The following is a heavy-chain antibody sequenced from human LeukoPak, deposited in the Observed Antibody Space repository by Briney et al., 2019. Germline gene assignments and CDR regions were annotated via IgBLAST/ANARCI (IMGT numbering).Heavy chain of an antibody. Sequence: GSLRLSCAASGFTFTSHWMTWVRQAPGKGLEWVANIKDEGSEKYYVDPVKGRFTISRDNAKNSLYLQMNSLRVEDTAVYYCAGALRPLDYWGQGTLVTVSS. CDR2: IKDEGSEK. J-gene: IGHJ4*02. D-gene: IGHD3-16*01. V-gene: IGHV3-7*03. CDR1: GFTFTSHW. CDR3: AGALRPLDY.